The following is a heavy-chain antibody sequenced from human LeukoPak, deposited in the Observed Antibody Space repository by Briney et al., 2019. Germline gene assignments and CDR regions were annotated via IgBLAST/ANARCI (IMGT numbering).Heavy chain of an antibody. CDR1: GGSFSSYY. CDR3: ARADSSSSWYFDL. V-gene: IGHV4-59*01. CDR2: IYYSGST. J-gene: IGHJ2*01. D-gene: IGHD6-13*01. Sequence: SETLSLTCTVSGGSFSSYYWSWVRQPPGKGLEWIGYIYYSGSTNYNPSLKSRVTISVDTSKNQFSLKLSSVTAADTAVYYCARADSSSSWYFDLWGRGTLVTVSS.